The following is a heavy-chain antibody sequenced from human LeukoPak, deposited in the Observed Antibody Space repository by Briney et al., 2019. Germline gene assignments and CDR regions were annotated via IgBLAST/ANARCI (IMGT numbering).Heavy chain of an antibody. CDR2: IKQDGSEK. V-gene: IGHV3-7*01. CDR1: GFTFSSYW. Sequence: GGSLRLSCAASGFTFSSYWMSWVRQAPGKGLEWVANIKQDGSEKYYVDSVKGRFTISRDNAKNSLYLQMNSLRAEDTAVYYCARVMVAATNWFDPWGQGTLVTVPS. J-gene: IGHJ5*02. CDR3: ARVMVAATNWFDP. D-gene: IGHD2-15*01.